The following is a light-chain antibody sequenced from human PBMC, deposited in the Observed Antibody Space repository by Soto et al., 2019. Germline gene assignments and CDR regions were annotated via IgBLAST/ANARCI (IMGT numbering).Light chain of an antibody. CDR1: SSDVGGYNY. V-gene: IGLV2-8*01. J-gene: IGLJ2*01. Sequence: QSALTQPPSASGSPGQSVTISCTGTSSDVGGYNYVSWYQQYPGKAPTLMIYEVSKRPSGVPDRFSGSKSGNTASLTVSWLQAEDEADYYCSSYGGSNNVLFGGGTKLTVL. CDR3: SSYGGSNNVL. CDR2: EVS.